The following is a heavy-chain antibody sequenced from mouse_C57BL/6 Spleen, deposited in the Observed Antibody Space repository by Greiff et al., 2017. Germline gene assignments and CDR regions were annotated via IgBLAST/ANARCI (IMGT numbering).Heavy chain of an antibody. J-gene: IGHJ3*01. D-gene: IGHD1-1*01. CDR3: ARDRRRDYYGSSPLAY. Sequence: EVQLVEPGGGLVKPGGSLKLSCAASGFTFSSYAMSWVRQTPEKRLEWVATISDGGSYTYYPDNVKGRFTISRENAKNNLYLQMSRLKSEDTAMYYCARDRRRDYYGSSPLAYWGQGTLGTVSA. V-gene: IGHV5-4*01. CDR2: ISDGGSYT. CDR1: GFTFSSYA.